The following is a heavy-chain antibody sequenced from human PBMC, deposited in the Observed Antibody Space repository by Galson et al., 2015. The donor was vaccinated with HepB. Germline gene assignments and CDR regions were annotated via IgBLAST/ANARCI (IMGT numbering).Heavy chain of an antibody. CDR2: LSSHGDNE. CDR3: AMTFYFDY. V-gene: IGHV3-30*04. D-gene: IGHD3-16*01. Sequence: SLRLSCAASGFTFSSYAMNWVRQAPGKGLEWVAVLSSHGDNEYYADSVKGRFTISRDNSENTVYLQMHSLRGEDTAVYYCAMTFYFDYWGQGTLVTVSS. J-gene: IGHJ4*02. CDR1: GFTFSSYA.